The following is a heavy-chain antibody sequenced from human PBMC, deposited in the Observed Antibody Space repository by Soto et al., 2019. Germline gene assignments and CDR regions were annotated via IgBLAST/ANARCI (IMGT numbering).Heavy chain of an antibody. CDR3: ARDYRTALATPLGY. D-gene: IGHD5-12*01. Sequence: PGGALRLSCAASGFTFISYGMHWVRQAPGKGLEWVAVIWYDGSNKYYADSVKGRFTISRDNSKNTLYLQMNSLRAEDTAVYYCARDYRTALATPLGYWGQGTLVTVSS. CDR1: GFTFISYG. J-gene: IGHJ4*02. CDR2: IWYDGSNK. V-gene: IGHV3-33*01.